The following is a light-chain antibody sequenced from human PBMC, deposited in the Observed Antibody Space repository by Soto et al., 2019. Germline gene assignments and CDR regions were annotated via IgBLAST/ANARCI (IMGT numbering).Light chain of an antibody. Sequence: QSALTQPASVSGSPGQSITISCTGTSSDVGGYNYVSWYQQHPGKAPKLMIYEVSQRPSGVSDRFSGSKSGNTASLTISGLQAEDEADYFCCSDAGSYILSFGGGTKVTVL. CDR2: EVS. CDR3: CSDAGSYILS. J-gene: IGLJ2*01. V-gene: IGLV2-14*01. CDR1: SSDVGGYNY.